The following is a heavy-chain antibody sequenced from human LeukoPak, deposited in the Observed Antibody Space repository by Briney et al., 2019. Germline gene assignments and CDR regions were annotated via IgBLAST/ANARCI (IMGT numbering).Heavy chain of an antibody. V-gene: IGHV4-59*01. CDR1: GASISSYY. CDR3: ASRFCSGGSCRGNFDY. Sequence: PSETLSLTCTVSGASISSYYWSWIRQPPGKGLEWIGYVYYSGSTNNNPSLKSRVTISVDTSKNQSSLKLNSVTAADTAVYYCASRFCSGGSCRGNFDYWGQGTLVTVSS. D-gene: IGHD2-15*01. CDR2: VYYSGST. J-gene: IGHJ4*02.